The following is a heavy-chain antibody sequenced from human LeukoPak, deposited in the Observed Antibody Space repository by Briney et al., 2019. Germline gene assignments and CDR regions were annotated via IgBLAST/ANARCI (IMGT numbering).Heavy chain of an antibody. D-gene: IGHD5-12*01. V-gene: IGHV4-59*08. CDR2: MYYSGNA. CDR1: GGSINNSY. J-gene: IGHJ5*02. Sequence: PSETLSLTCTVSGGSINNSYWSWIRQPPGKGLEWIGYMYYSGNANYNPSLKNRVTMSVDTSKNQFSLKLSSVTAADTALYYCARHAAGGGYDYPWGQGTLVTVSS. CDR3: ARHAAGGGYDYP.